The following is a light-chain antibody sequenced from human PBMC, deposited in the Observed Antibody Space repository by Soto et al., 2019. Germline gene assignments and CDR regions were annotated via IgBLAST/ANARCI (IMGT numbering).Light chain of an antibody. Sequence: EIVLTQSPGTLSLSPGERATLSCRASQSARSTFFAWYQQKPGQPPRLLIYGASTRATGIPDRFSGSGSGTAVTLNLSRLEPEDFAVYYCQQYGSSPWTCGQGTKVEI. CDR2: GAS. J-gene: IGKJ1*01. V-gene: IGKV3-20*01. CDR1: QSARSTF. CDR3: QQYGSSPWT.